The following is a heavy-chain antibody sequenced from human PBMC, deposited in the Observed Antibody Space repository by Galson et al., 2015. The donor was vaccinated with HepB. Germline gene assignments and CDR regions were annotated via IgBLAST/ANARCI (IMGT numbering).Heavy chain of an antibody. J-gene: IGHJ4*02. CDR3: ARYFYNWSGNSGFDY. V-gene: IGHV1-18*01. CDR1: GYTFPSYG. CDR2: ISAYNGNT. Sequence: QSGAEVKKPGASVKVSCKASGYTFPSYGISWVRQAPGQGLEWMGWISAYNGNTNYAQKLQGRVTMTTDTSTSTAYMELRSLRSDDTAVYYCARYFYNWSGNSGFDYWGQGTLVTVSS. D-gene: IGHD3-3*01.